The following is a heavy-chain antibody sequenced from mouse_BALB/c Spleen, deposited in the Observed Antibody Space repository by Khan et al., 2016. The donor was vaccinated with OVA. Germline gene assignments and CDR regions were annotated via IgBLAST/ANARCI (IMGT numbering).Heavy chain of an antibody. D-gene: IGHD4-1*01. CDR1: GFAFSSYD. V-gene: IGHV5-12-1*01. CDR3: ARHSDWEWAMDY. Sequence: EVELVESGGGLVKPGGSLKLSCAASGFAFSSYDMSWVRQTPEKRLTWVAYTSSGGGLPSYADTVRGRFTISRDNAKNTLILQMSSLNSEDTAIYYCARHSDWEWAMDYWGQGTSVTVSS. J-gene: IGHJ4*01. CDR2: TSSGGGLP.